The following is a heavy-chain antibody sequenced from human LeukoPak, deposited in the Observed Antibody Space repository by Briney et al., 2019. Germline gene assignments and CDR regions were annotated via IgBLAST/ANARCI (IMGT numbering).Heavy chain of an antibody. Sequence: ASVKVSCKASGGTFSSYAISWVRQAPGQGLEWMGRIIPILGIANYVQKFQGRVTITADKSTSTAYMELSSLRSEDTAVYYCARDRVDILTGYYMNYYGMDVWGQGTTVTVSS. J-gene: IGHJ6*02. D-gene: IGHD3-9*01. V-gene: IGHV1-69*04. CDR1: GGTFSSYA. CDR2: IIPILGIA. CDR3: ARDRVDILTGYYMNYYGMDV.